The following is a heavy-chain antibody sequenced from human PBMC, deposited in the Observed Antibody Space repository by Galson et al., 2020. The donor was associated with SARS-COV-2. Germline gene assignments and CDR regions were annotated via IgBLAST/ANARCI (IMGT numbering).Heavy chain of an antibody. CDR2: INHSGST. J-gene: IGHJ6*03. CDR3: ARGVTTVTGYYYYMDV. Sequence: SETLSLTCAVYGGSFSGYYWSWIRQSPGKGLEWVGEINHSGSTNYNPSLKSRVTISVDTTKNQFSLKVTSVTAADTALYYCARGVTTVTGYYYYMDVWGKGTTVTVSS. D-gene: IGHD4-17*01. CDR1: GGSFSGYY. V-gene: IGHV4-34*01.